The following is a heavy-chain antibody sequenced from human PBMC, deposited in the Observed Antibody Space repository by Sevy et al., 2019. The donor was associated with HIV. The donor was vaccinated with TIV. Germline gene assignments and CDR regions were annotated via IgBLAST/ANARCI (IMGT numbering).Heavy chain of an antibody. Sequence: GGSLRLSCAASGFTFSNYNMNWVRQAPGKGLEWVSSISSSGSYIYYADSVKGRFTISRDNAKNSLYLQMNSLRAEDAALYYCVRAIGAAGSYWGLGTLVTVSS. CDR3: VRAIGAAGSY. V-gene: IGHV3-21*01. CDR1: GFTFSNYN. CDR2: ISSSGSYI. D-gene: IGHD6-13*01. J-gene: IGHJ4*02.